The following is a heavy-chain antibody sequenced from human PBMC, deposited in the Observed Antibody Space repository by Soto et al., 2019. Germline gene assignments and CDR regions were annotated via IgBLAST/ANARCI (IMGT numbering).Heavy chain of an antibody. V-gene: IGHV3-23*01. J-gene: IGHJ2*01. CDR2: ISDSGGST. CDR3: ARFGDPSFDL. Sequence: EVQLLESGGGLVQPGGSLRLSCAASGFTFSSYAMSCVRQAPGKGLEWVSSISDSGGSTYYADSVKGRFTISRDNSKNTLSLQMNSLRAEDTALYYCARFGDPSFDLWGRGTLVTVSS. D-gene: IGHD3-16*01. CDR1: GFTFSSYA.